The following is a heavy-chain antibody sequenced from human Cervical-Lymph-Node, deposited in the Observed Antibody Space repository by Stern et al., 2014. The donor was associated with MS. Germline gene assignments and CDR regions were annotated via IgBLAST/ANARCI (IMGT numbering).Heavy chain of an antibody. CDR2: MNPKYDNT. D-gene: IGHD3-16*01. Sequence: QVQLVQSGAEVKKPGASVKVSCRASGYTLTDSDITWVRQTTGQGLEWMGWMNPKYDNTGYAPKFQGRVTLTSTTSISTAYMELSSLRFEDTAVYYCARASSYGYGVDAFDIWGQGTMVIVSS. CDR1: GYTLTDSD. CDR3: ARASSYGYGVDAFDI. V-gene: IGHV1-8*01. J-gene: IGHJ3*02.